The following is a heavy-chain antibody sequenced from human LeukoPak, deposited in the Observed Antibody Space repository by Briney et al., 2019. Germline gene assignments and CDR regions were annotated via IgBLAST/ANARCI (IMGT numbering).Heavy chain of an antibody. Sequence: PSETLSLTCAVYGGSFSGYYWSWIRQPPGKGLEWIGEINHSGSTNYNPSLKSRVTISVDTSKNQFSLKLSSVTAADTAVYYCARDEPSIVVVVAATPSRGAFDIWGQGAMVTVSS. CDR2: INHSGST. D-gene: IGHD2-15*01. V-gene: IGHV4-34*01. CDR1: GGSFSGYY. J-gene: IGHJ3*02. CDR3: ARDEPSIVVVVAATPSRGAFDI.